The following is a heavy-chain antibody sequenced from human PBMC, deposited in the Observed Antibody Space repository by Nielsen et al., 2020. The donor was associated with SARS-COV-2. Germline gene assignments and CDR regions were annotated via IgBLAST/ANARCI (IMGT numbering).Heavy chain of an antibody. Sequence: SETLTLTCATSGGTFSIYYWSWIRQAPGKGLEWIGEINNAGTTNYNRSLKSRVFLSPDTSKNLFSLRLTSVTAADTALYFCAGRSGDYDTGDTDYWGQGTLVTVSS. CDR1: GGTFSIYY. CDR3: AGRSGDYDTGDTDY. J-gene: IGHJ4*02. CDR2: INNAGTT. D-gene: IGHD4-17*01. V-gene: IGHV4-34*08.